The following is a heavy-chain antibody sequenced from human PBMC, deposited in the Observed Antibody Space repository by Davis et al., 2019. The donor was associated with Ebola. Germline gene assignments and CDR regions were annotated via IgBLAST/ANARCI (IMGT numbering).Heavy chain of an antibody. J-gene: IGHJ5*02. Sequence: GESLKISCAASGFTFGSYLMHWVRQVPGKGLVWVSRIEKDEGLTSPTQNSTPTLYADSVKGRFTISRDSARNMLYLQMNNLRLEDTAVYYCAGAPRDGDYSWITPWGQGARVTVSS. CDR1: GFTFGSYL. D-gene: IGHD4-17*01. CDR3: AGAPRDGDYSWITP. CDR2: IEKDEGLT. V-gene: IGHV3-74*01.